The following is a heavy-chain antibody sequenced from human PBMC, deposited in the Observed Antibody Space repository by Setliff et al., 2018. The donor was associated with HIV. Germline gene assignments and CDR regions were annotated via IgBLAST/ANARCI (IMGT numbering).Heavy chain of an antibody. V-gene: IGHV4-39*01. CDR2: IHSSGTT. CDR3: ARGRFEDILTGFYFDS. J-gene: IGHJ4*02. CDR1: GGSFSSNTYS. Sequence: PSETLSLTCTVSGGSFSSNTYSWGWIRQPPGMGLEWIGSIHSSGTTDYNPSLKSRVAMSVDTSRSQFSLKLRSVTAADTAVYYCARGRFEDILTGFYFDSWGQGTLVTVSS. D-gene: IGHD3-9*01.